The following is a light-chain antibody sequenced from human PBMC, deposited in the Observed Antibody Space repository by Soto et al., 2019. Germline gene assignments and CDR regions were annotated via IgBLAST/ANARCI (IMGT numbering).Light chain of an antibody. CDR1: QSISSY. CDR2: DAS. V-gene: IGKV1-5*01. J-gene: IGKJ1*01. Sequence: DIQMTQSPSSLSASVGDRVTITCRTSQSISSYLNWYQQKPGKAPKLLIYDASSLESGAPSRFSGSGSGTEFTLTISSLQPDDFATYYCQQYNSFTWTFGQGTKVDI. CDR3: QQYNSFTWT.